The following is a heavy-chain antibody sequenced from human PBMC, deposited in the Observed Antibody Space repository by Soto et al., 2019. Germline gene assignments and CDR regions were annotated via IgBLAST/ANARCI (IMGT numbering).Heavy chain of an antibody. CDR2: ITPMFGRG. J-gene: IGHJ2*01. D-gene: IGHD6-19*01. CDR1: GGTFNRYA. Sequence: QVQLVQSGAEVKKPGSSVKVSCKASGGTFNRYAISWLRQAPGQGPEWMGGITPMFGRGNYAQKFQGRVTITADESTNTVHMELRRLTCEDTAVYYCAQTLGSAVAGPGRFDLWGRGTRVIVSS. CDR3: AQTLGSAVAGPGRFDL. V-gene: IGHV1-69*12.